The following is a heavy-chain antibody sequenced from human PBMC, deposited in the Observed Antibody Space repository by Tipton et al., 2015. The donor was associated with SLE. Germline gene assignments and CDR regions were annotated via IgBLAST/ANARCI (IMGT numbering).Heavy chain of an antibody. Sequence: TLSLTCTVSGGSISSSTYYWGWIRQAPGKGLEWIGGIFSSGNTYYNPSLKSRVTISVDTSKNQLSLNLNPVTAADTAVYYCARQICSLGSCYFDSWGQGALVTVSS. CDR1: GGSISSSTYY. D-gene: IGHD2-15*01. CDR3: ARQICSLGSCYFDS. J-gene: IGHJ4*02. V-gene: IGHV4-39*07. CDR2: IFSSGNT.